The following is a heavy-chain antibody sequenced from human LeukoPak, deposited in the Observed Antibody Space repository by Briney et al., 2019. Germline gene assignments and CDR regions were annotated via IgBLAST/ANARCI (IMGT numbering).Heavy chain of an antibody. Sequence: ASVKVSCKASGYTFTTYNINWVRQAPGQGLEWMGWISGYNGNTNYAQKLQGRVTMTTDTSTSTAYMELRSLRSDDTAVYYCARYFDWTKRGFDPWGQGTLVTVSS. D-gene: IGHD3-9*01. CDR2: ISGYNGNT. J-gene: IGHJ5*02. CDR1: GYTFTTYN. V-gene: IGHV1-18*01. CDR3: ARYFDWTKRGFDP.